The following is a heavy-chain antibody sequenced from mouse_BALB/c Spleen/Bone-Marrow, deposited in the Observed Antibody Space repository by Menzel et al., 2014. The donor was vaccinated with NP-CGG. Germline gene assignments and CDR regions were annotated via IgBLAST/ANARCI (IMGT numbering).Heavy chain of an antibody. CDR2: IDPENGDT. CDR3: NAQNYGYGAWFAY. D-gene: IGHD1-2*01. V-gene: IGHV14-4*02. Sequence: EVQLQASGAELVRSGASVELSCTASGFNIKDYYMHWVKQRPEQGLEWIGWIDPENGDTEYAPKFQGKATMTADTSSNTAYLQLSSLTSEDTAVYYCNAQNYGYGAWFAYWGQGTLVTVSA. J-gene: IGHJ3*01. CDR1: GFNIKDYY.